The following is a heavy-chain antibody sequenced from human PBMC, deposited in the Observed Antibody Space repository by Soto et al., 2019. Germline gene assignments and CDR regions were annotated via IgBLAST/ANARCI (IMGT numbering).Heavy chain of an antibody. CDR1: GGTFSSYT. D-gene: IGHD4-17*01. CDR2: IIPILGIA. J-gene: IGHJ5*02. Sequence: ASVKVSCKASGGTFSSYTISWVRQAPGQGLEWMGRIIPILGIANYAQKFQGRVTITADKSTSTAYMELSSLRSEDTAVYYCASSLGSYGVSNLFDPWGQGTLVTVSS. CDR3: ASSLGSYGVSNLFDP. V-gene: IGHV1-69*02.